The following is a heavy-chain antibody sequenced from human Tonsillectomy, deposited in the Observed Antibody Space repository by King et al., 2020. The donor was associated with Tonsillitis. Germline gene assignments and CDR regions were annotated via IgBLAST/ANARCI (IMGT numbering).Heavy chain of an antibody. D-gene: IGHD1-26*01. CDR2: IRSKAKSYAT. J-gene: IGHJ4*02. V-gene: IGHV3-73*02. CDR1: GFTFRGSA. CDR3: TTSIVGASFDY. Sequence: VQLVESGGGLVQPGGSLKLSCAASGFTFRGSAMHWVRQASGKGLEWVGRIRSKAKSYATAYVASVKGRFTISSDDSKNTAYLQMNSLKTEDTAVYYCTTSIVGASFDYWGQGTLVTVSS.